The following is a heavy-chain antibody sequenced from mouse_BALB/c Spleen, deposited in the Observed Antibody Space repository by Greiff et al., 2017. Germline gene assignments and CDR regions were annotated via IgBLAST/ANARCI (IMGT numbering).Heavy chain of an antibody. CDR3: TREEVDYFDY. CDR2: IYPSDSYT. J-gene: IGHJ2*01. Sequence: VQLQQPGAELVRPGASVKLSCKASGYTFTSYWINWVKQRPGQGLEWIGNIYPSDSYTNYNQKFKDKATLTVDKSSSTAYMQLSSPTSEDSAVYCCTREEVDYFDYWGQGTTLTVSS. V-gene: IGHV1-69*02. CDR1: GYTFTSYW.